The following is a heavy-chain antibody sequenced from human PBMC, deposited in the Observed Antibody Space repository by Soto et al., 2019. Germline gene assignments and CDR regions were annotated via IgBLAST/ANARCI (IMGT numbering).Heavy chain of an antibody. CDR3: ARQFAVLRYFDWSYGMDV. J-gene: IGHJ6*02. CDR1: GGSISSGGYS. CDR2: IYHSGST. D-gene: IGHD3-9*01. V-gene: IGHV4-30-2*01. Sequence: PSETLSLTCAVSGGSISSGGYSWSWIRQPPGKGLEWIGYIYHSGSTYYNPSLKSRVTISVDRSKNQFSLKLSSVTAADTAVYYCARQFAVLRYFDWSYGMDVWGQGTTVTVSS.